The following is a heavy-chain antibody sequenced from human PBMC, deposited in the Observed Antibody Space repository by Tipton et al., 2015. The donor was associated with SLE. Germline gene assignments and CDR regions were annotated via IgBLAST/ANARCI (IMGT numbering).Heavy chain of an antibody. CDR2: ISYDGSNK. V-gene: IGHV3-30*04. CDR3: ARSLDLRFFFYYGMDV. J-gene: IGHJ6*02. Sequence: LSLTCAASGFTFSAYAMSWVRQAPGKGLEWVALISYDGSNKYYADSVKGRFTISRDNSKNTLYLQMNSLRAEDTAVYYCARSLDLRFFFYYGMDVWGQGTTVTVSS. CDR1: GFTFSAYA. D-gene: IGHD3-3*01.